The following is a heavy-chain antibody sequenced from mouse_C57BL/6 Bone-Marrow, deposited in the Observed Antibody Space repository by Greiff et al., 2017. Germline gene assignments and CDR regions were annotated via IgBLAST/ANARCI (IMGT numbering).Heavy chain of an antibody. Sequence: QVQLQQPGAELVKPGASVKLSCKASGYTFTSYWMQWVKQRPGQGLEWIGEIDPSDNYTNYNQKVKGKATLTVDTSSSTAYMQRSSLASEDSAGYYCARRDYSGYWGQGTTLTVSS. J-gene: IGHJ2*01. CDR3: ARRDYSGY. D-gene: IGHD2-13*01. CDR1: GYTFTSYW. CDR2: IDPSDNYT. V-gene: IGHV1-50*01.